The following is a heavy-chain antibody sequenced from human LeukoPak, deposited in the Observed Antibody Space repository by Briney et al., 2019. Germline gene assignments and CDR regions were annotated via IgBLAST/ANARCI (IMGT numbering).Heavy chain of an antibody. J-gene: IGHJ6*02. CDR3: ARDAPSQYYYYGMDV. CDR1: GFTVSSNY. CDR2: IYSGGST. V-gene: IGHV3-66*02. Sequence: GGSLRLSCAASGFTVSSNYMSWVRQAPGKGLEWVSVIYSGGSTYYADSVKGRFTISRDNSKNTLYLQMSSLRAEDTAVYYCARDAPSQYYYYGMDVWGQGTTVTVSS.